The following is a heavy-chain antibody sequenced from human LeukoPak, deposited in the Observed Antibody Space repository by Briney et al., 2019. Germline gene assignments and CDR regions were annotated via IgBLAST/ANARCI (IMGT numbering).Heavy chain of an antibody. CDR3: ARVFDSGSQAYFYYMDV. CDR1: GVSISSGSYY. D-gene: IGHD3-10*01. V-gene: IGHV4-61*02. J-gene: IGHJ6*03. Sequence: SQTLSLTCTVSGVSISSGSYYWSWIRQPAGKGLEWIGRIYTSGSTNYNPSLKSRVTISVDTSKNQFSLKVSSVTAADTAVYYCARVFDSGSQAYFYYMDVWGKGTTVTIFS. CDR2: IYTSGST.